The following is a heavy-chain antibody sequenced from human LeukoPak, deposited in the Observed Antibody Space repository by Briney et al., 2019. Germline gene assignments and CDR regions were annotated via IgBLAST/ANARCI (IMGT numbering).Heavy chain of an antibody. J-gene: IGHJ4*02. Sequence: SGPALVNPRQTLTLTCTFSGFSLTTSGMRVTWIRQPPGKALEWLARIDWDDDKYYTASLKTRLSISKDTTKKQVVLTMTNMDTGTYYCARISRHLAVDYWGQGILVTVSS. D-gene: IGHD5-12*01. CDR1: GFSLTTSGMR. CDR2: IDWDDDK. V-gene: IGHV2-70*04. CDR3: ARISRHLAVDY.